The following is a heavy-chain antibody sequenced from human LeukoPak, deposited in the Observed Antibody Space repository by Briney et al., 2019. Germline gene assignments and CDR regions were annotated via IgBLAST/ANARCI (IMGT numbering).Heavy chain of an antibody. V-gene: IGHV4-59*08. Sequence: SETLSLTCTVSGGSISSYYWSWIRQPPGKGLEWMGNIYYSGSTNYNSSLKSRVTISVDTSKNQISLKLRSVTAADAAVYYCARKGVSDLYYFDSWGQRTLVTVSS. D-gene: IGHD3-16*01. J-gene: IGHJ4*02. CDR3: ARKGVSDLYYFDS. CDR2: IYYSGST. CDR1: GGSISSYY.